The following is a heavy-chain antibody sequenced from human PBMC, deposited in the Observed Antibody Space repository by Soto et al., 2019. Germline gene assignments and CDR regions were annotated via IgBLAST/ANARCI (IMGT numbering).Heavy chain of an antibody. J-gene: IGHJ4*02. CDR3: TTSSLYCGGDCFDY. V-gene: IGHV3-15*07. D-gene: IGHD2-21*01. Sequence: EVQLVESGGGLAKPGGSLRLSCAASGLTFSNAWMNWVRQAPGKGLEWVGRIKSRTDGGTADYAAPVKGRFIISRDDSENTLYLQMNILTIEDTAVYYCTTSSLYCGGDCFDYWGQGAPVTVSS. CDR1: GLTFSNAW. CDR2: IKSRTDGGTA.